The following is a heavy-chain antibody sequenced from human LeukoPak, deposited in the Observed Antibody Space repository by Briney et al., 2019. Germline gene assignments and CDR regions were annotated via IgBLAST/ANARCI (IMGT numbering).Heavy chain of an antibody. V-gene: IGHV3-48*03. D-gene: IGHD2-15*01. J-gene: IGHJ3*02. CDR1: GFTFSSYE. CDR2: ISSSGSTI. Sequence: GGSLRLSCAASGFTFSSYEMNWVRQAPGKGLEWVSYISSSGSTIYYADSVKGRFTISRDNAKNSLYLQMNSLRAEDTAVYYCARDTAGWPAFDIWGQGTMVTVSS. CDR3: ARDTAGWPAFDI.